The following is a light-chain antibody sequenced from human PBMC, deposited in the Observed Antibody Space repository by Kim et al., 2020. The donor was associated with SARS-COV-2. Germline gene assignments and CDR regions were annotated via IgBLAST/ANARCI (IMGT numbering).Light chain of an antibody. V-gene: IGLV3-19*01. Sequence: ALGQTVTITCQGISLGSYPASWYQLKPGQAPLLLIYNIDERPSGIPDRFSGSSSGNTSSLTITGAQADDEGDYYCDSRDTSGDHVIFGGGTRVTVL. J-gene: IGLJ2*01. CDR3: DSRDTSGDHVI. CDR2: NID. CDR1: SLGSYP.